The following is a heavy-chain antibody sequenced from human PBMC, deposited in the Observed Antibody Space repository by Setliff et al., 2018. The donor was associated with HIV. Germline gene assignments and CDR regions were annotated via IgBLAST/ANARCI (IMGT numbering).Heavy chain of an antibody. Sequence: PSETLSLTCTVSGGSISSSDYYWSWIRQPPGKGLEWIGYMYYSGRTYYNPSLKSRLTISLDASKNQISLKLSTVTAADTAVDYCARAGITIFWYAVDMWGQGTMVTVSS. CDR3: ARAGITIFWYAVDM. D-gene: IGHD3-9*01. V-gene: IGHV4-30-4*08. CDR1: GGSISSSDYY. CDR2: MYYSGRT. J-gene: IGHJ3*02.